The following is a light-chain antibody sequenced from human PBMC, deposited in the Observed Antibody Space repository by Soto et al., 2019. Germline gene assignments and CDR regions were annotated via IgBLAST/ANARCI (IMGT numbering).Light chain of an antibody. Sequence: EIVMTQSPATLSVSPGERVTLSCRASQSVSRHVAWYQQRPGQAPRLLIYDASTRATGTPARFSGSGSGTEVTLTIRSLQSGDFAAYYCQQYNDWPPMNTFGPGTKLEI. CDR2: DAS. V-gene: IGKV3-15*01. J-gene: IGKJ2*01. CDR1: QSVSRH. CDR3: QQYNDWPPMNT.